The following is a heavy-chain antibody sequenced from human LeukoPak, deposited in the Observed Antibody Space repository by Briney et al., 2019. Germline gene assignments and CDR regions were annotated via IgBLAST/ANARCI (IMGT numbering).Heavy chain of an antibody. CDR3: ARNIIDYTTSSDVDY. J-gene: IGHJ4*02. CDR1: GYTFTGYY. D-gene: IGHD2/OR15-2a*01. Sequence: GASVKVSCKASGYTFTGYYMHWVRQAPGQGIEWLGRINPHSGGTNYAQKFQGRVTMTSDTSISTAYMELNRLRSDDTAVYYCARNIIDYTTSSDVDYWGQGTLVTVSS. CDR2: INPHSGGT. V-gene: IGHV1-2*06.